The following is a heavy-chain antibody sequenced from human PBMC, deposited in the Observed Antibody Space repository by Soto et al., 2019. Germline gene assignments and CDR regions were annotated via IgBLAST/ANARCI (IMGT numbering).Heavy chain of an antibody. Sequence: GGSLRLSCAASGFTFSSYWMSWVRQAPGKGLEWVANIKQDGSEKYYVDSVKGRFTISRDNAKNSLYLQMNSLRAEDTAVYYCARERTPDYNLFCWFDPWGQGTLVTVSS. CDR2: IKQDGSEK. J-gene: IGHJ5*02. CDR3: ARERTPDYNLFCWFDP. CDR1: GFTFSSYW. V-gene: IGHV3-7*03. D-gene: IGHD4-4*01.